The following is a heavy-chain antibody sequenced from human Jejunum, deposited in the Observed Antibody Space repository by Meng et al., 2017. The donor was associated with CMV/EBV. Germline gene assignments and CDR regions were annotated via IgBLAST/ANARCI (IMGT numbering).Heavy chain of an antibody. D-gene: IGHD4/OR15-4a*01. Sequence: SGFTFDDYAMYWVRQPPGKGLEWVSGVRWNTGTIAYADSVKGRFTVSRDNDKDSLFLQMNSLRPDDTALYYCVRGPHGANPYYYLDYWGRGTLVTVSS. J-gene: IGHJ4*02. V-gene: IGHV3-9*01. CDR2: VRWNTGTI. CDR3: VRGPHGANPYYYLDY. CDR1: GFTFDDYA.